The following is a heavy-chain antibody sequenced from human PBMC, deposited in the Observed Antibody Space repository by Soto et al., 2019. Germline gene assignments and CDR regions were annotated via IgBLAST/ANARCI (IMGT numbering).Heavy chain of an antibody. CDR3: AKGRESSGSYRPFDY. CDR1: GFTFSSYA. Sequence: PSETLRLSCAASGFTFSSYAMSWVRQAPGKGLEWVSAISAGAVATNYADSVKGRFTISRDNSKNTLYLQMNSLRAEDTAVYYCAKGRESSGSYRPFDYWGQGALVTVSS. V-gene: IGHV3-23*01. CDR2: ISAGAVAT. J-gene: IGHJ4*02. D-gene: IGHD3-22*01.